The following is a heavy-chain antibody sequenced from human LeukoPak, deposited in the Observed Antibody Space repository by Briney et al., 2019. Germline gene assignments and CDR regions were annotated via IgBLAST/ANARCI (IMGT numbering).Heavy chain of an antibody. V-gene: IGHV3-21*01. CDR1: GFTFSSYS. Sequence: GGSLRLSCAASGFTFSSYSMNWVRQPPGKGLEWVSSISSSSSNIYYADSVKGRFTISRDNAKNSLYLQMNGLRAEDTAVYYCSRYPYSSGWYGSYYYYGMDVWGQGTTVTVSS. D-gene: IGHD6-19*01. CDR2: ISSSSSNI. J-gene: IGHJ6*02. CDR3: SRYPYSSGWYGSYYYYGMDV.